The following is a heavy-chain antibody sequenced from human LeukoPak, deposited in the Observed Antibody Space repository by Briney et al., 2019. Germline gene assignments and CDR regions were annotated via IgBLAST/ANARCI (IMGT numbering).Heavy chain of an antibody. D-gene: IGHD4-17*01. CDR1: GFTFSSYE. CDR3: ARDNPRYGDYGTSDY. V-gene: IGHV3-48*03. CDR2: ITNSGSNI. Sequence: GGSLRLYCAASGFTFSSYEMNWVRQAPGKGLEWVSYITNSGSNIYQADSVKGRFTISRDNAKNSLYLQMNSLRAEDTAVYYCARDNPRYGDYGTSDYWGQGTLVTVSS. J-gene: IGHJ4*02.